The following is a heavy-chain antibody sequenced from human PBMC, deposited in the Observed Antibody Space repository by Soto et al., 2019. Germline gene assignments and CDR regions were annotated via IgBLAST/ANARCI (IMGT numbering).Heavy chain of an antibody. CDR2: IISILDIP. J-gene: IGHJ4*02. D-gene: IGHD2-8*01. CDR3: ARENGTASLDY. CDR1: GGTVSAYT. V-gene: IGHV1-69*02. Sequence: QVQLVQSGAEVKKPGSSVKVSCEASGGTVSAYTINWVRQAPGQGLEWMGRIISILDIPNYAQKSQGRLTIIADTSTSTTYMEPRNLHSEHTATYYCARENGTASLDYWGQGTLVTVSS.